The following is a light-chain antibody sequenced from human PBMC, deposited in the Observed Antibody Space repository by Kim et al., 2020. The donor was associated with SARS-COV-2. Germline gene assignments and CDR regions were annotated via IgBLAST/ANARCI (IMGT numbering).Light chain of an antibody. V-gene: IGKV3-15*01. CDR2: GTS. CDR3: QQYNNWPLPCT. CDR1: QSVGRN. Sequence: EIEMTQSPVTLSVSPGERATLSCRASQSVGRNLAWYQQKPGQAPRLLFYGTSTRATGVPARFSASGSGTEFTLTISSLQSEDFAVYYCQQYNNWPLPCTFGQGTKLAI. J-gene: IGKJ2*02.